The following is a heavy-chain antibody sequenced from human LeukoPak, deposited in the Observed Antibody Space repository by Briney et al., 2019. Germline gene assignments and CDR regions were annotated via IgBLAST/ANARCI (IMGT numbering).Heavy chain of an antibody. CDR1: GGTFSSYA. J-gene: IGHJ4*02. D-gene: IGHD3-9*01. V-gene: IGHV1-69*06. Sequence: SVTVSFKGTGGTFSSYAIGWLRQAPGQGLEWMGGIIPIFGTRNYAQNNQGRVTITADKSKSTTYVELNSLRSEDTAVYYCARRRGTYYDILTSTLFRGPFACWGQRSLATVCS. CDR2: IIPIFGTR. CDR3: ARRRGTYYDILTSTLFRGPFAC.